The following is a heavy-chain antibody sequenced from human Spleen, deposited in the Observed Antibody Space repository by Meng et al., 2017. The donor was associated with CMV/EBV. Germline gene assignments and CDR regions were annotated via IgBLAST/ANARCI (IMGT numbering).Heavy chain of an antibody. V-gene: IGHV3-13*01. Sequence: ESLKISCAASGFTFSSYDMHWVRQATGKGLEWVSAIGTAGDTYYPGSVKGRFTISRENAKNSLYLQMNSLRAGDTAVYYCTRAVGIAATGLYYYGMDVWGQGTTVTVSS. D-gene: IGHD6-13*01. CDR2: IGTAGDT. CDR3: TRAVGIAATGLYYYGMDV. CDR1: GFTFSSYD. J-gene: IGHJ6*02.